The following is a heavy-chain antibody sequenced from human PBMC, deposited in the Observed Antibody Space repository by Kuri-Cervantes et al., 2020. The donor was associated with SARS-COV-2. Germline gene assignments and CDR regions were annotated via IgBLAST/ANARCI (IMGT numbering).Heavy chain of an antibody. J-gene: IGHJ6*02. CDR3: ARHGFDFWSGYARTHYYYYGMDV. Sequence: SETLSLTCTVSGGSISSYYWSWIRQPPGKGLEWIGYIYYSGSTNYNPSLKSRVTISVDTSKNQFSLKLSSVTAADTAVYYCARHGFDFWSGYARTHYYYYGMDVWGQGTTVTVSS. CDR2: IYYSGST. D-gene: IGHD3-3*01. V-gene: IGHV4-59*08. CDR1: GGSISSYY.